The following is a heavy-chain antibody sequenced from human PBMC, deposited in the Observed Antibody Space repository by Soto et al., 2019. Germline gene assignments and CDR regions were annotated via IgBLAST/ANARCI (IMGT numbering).Heavy chain of an antibody. CDR1: GYTFTSYA. CDR2: INAGNGNT. Sequence: ASVNXSCNASGYTFTSYAMHWVRQAPGQRLEWMGWINAGNGNTKYSQKFQGRVTITRDTSASTAYMELSSLRSEDTAVYYCARTRVGVLRWFGELLPAPDYWGQGTLVTVSS. J-gene: IGHJ4*02. V-gene: IGHV1-3*01. CDR3: ARTRVGVLRWFGELLPAPDY. D-gene: IGHD3-10*01.